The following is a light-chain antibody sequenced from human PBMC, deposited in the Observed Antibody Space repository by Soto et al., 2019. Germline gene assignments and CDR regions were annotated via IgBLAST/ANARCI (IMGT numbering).Light chain of an antibody. Sequence: EVVMTQSPATLSVSPGDRATLSCRASQSVHNNLAWYQQKPGQAPRLLIFDTSTRATDIPIRFTGGGSGTEVTLTIGRLQSEDSAVYYCQQYEIWPLTFGGGTKVEIK. V-gene: IGKV3-15*01. CDR3: QQYEIWPLT. CDR1: QSVHNN. CDR2: DTS. J-gene: IGKJ4*01.